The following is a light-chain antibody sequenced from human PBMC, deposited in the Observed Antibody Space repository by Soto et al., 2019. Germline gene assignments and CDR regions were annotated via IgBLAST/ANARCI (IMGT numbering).Light chain of an antibody. CDR1: SSNIESNY. J-gene: IGLJ2*01. V-gene: IGLV1-47*01. CDR3: AAWDDGLSGRVV. Sequence: QSVLTQPPSASGTPGQRVTISCSGSSSNIESNYVYWYQQLPGTAPKLLIYRNNQRPSGVPDRFSGSKSGTSASLAISGLRSEDEADYYCAAWDDGLSGRVVFGGGTKLTVL. CDR2: RNN.